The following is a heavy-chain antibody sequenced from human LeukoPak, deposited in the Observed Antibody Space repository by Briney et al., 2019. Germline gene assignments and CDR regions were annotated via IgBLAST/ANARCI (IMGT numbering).Heavy chain of an antibody. Sequence: GGSLRLSCAASGFTVSSNYMNWVRQAPGKGLAWVSVIYSGGSTYYADSVKGRFTISSDSSKNTLYHQMNSLRAEDPAVYYSARLTSGAFDIWGQETMLTVSS. CDR2: IYSGGST. J-gene: IGHJ3*02. V-gene: IGHV3-66*04. CDR1: GFTVSSNY. CDR3: ARLTSGAFDI.